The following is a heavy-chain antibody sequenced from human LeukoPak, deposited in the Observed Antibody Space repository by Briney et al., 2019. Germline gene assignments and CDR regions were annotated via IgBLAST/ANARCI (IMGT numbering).Heavy chain of an antibody. J-gene: IGHJ4*02. Sequence: SETLSLTCTVSGGSIRSYYWSWIRQPPGKGLEWIGYIYYSGITNYNPSLKSRVTISVNTSKNQFSLKLSSVTAADTAVYYCAREITDDYVWGSYPFWGQGTLVIVSS. CDR3: AREITDDYVWGSYPF. D-gene: IGHD3-16*02. V-gene: IGHV4-59*12. CDR2: IYYSGIT. CDR1: GGSIRSYY.